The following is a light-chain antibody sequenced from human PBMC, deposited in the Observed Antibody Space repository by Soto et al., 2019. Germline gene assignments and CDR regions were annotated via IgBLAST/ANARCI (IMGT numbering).Light chain of an antibody. J-gene: IGLJ2*01. CDR2: DVT. Sequence: QSALTQPASVSGSPGQSITISCTGTSSDIGGYNYVSWYQQYPGKAPKLIIYDVTDRTSGISNRISGSKSGNTASLTISGLQADDEAHYYCCSYTSGPALIFGGGTKLTVL. V-gene: IGLV2-14*01. CDR3: CSYTSGPALI. CDR1: SSDIGGYNY.